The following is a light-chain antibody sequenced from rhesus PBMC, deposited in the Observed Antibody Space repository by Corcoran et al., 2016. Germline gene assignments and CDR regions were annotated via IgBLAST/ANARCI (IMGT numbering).Light chain of an antibody. Sequence: DIQMTQSPSSLSASVGDRVTVTCRASQGINRELSWYQQKSGKAPSLLTYAASSLQTGVSSRFSGSGSGTDYPLPIDSLQSEDVATYFWLQDYSVPLTFGQGTKVEIK. J-gene: IGKJ1*01. CDR3: LQDYSVPLT. CDR2: AAS. CDR1: QGINRE. V-gene: IGKV1-94*01.